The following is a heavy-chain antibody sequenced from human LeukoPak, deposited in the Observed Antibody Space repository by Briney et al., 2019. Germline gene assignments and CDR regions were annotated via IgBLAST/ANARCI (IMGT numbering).Heavy chain of an antibody. Sequence: SETLSLTCTVSGGSISSGGYYWSWIRQHPGKGLEWIGYIYYSGSTYYNPSLKSRVTISVDTSKNQFSLKLSSVTAADTAVYYCASYGSGGGHYFDYWGQGTLVTVSS. V-gene: IGHV4-31*03. CDR1: GGSISSGGYY. D-gene: IGHD3-10*01. CDR2: IYYSGST. CDR3: ASYGSGGGHYFDY. J-gene: IGHJ4*02.